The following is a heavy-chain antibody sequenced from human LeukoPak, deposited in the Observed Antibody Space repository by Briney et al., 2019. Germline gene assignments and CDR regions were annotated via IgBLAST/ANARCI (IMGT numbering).Heavy chain of an antibody. D-gene: IGHD2-15*01. J-gene: IGHJ5*02. Sequence: GGSLRLSCAASGFTFSSYSMNWVRQAPGKGLEWVSSISSSSSYIYYADSVKGRFTISRDNAKNSLYLQMNSLRAEDTAVYYCARARSSLRGGSCCRFDPWGQGTLVTVSS. V-gene: IGHV3-21*01. CDR2: ISSSSSYI. CDR3: ARARSSLRGGSCCRFDP. CDR1: GFTFSSYS.